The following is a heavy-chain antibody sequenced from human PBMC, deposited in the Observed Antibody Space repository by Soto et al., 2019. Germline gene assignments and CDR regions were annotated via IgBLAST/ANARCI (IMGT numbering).Heavy chain of an antibody. CDR2: FDPEDGET. CDR3: ATSSGAMIVVVKLQGAFDI. Sequence: GASVKVSCKVSGYTLTELSMHWVRQAPGKRLEWMGGFDPEDGETIYAQKFQGRVTMTEDTSTDTAYMELSSLRSEDTAVYYCATSSGAMIVVVKLQGAFDIWGQGTMVTVSS. CDR1: GYTLTELS. D-gene: IGHD3-22*01. J-gene: IGHJ3*02. V-gene: IGHV1-24*01.